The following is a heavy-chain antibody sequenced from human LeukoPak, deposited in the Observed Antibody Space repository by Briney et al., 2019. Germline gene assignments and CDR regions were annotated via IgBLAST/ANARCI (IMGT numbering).Heavy chain of an antibody. CDR2: ISYDGSNK. D-gene: IGHD3-10*01. J-gene: IGHJ4*02. CDR3: AKLPSPMVRGVWFDY. Sequence: PGGSLRLSCAASGFTFSSYAMSWVRQAPGKGLEWVAVISYDGSNKYYADSVKGRFTISRDNSKNTLYLQMNSLRAEDTAVYYCAKLPSPMVRGVWFDYWGQGTLVTVSS. V-gene: IGHV3-30*18. CDR1: GFTFSSYA.